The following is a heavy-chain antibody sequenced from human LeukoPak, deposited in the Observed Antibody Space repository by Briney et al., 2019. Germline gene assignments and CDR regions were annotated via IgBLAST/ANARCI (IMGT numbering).Heavy chain of an antibody. CDR3: ARSRSGSYIDY. D-gene: IGHD1-14*01. CDR1: GGSISSYY. CDR2: IYYSGST. Sequence: PSETLSLTCTVSGGSISSYYWSWIRQPPGKGLEWIGYIYYSGSTNYNPSLKSRVTISVDTSKSQFSLKLSSVTAADTAVYYCARSRSGSYIDYWGQGTLVTVSS. V-gene: IGHV4-59*01. J-gene: IGHJ4*02.